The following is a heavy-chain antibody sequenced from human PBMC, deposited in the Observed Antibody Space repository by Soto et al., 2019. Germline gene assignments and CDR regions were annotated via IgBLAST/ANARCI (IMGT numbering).Heavy chain of an antibody. CDR2: IIPIFGAP. D-gene: IGHD6-13*01. J-gene: IGHJ3*01. V-gene: IGHV1-69*06. CDR3: VREMSSSWYAAFDL. CDR1: GGSFSTYV. Sequence: QVQLIQSGAEVKKPGSSVRVSCKASGGSFSTYVITWVRQAPGQGLEWMGGIIPIFGAPNYAQKFQGRVTITADKSTDTAYMDLISLRPEDTAVYYCVREMSSSWYAAFDLWGPGTMVTVSS.